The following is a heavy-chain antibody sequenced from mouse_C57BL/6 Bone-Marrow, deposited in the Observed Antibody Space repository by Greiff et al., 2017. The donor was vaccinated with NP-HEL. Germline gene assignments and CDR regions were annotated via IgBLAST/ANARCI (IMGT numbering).Heavy chain of an antibody. CDR2: ISSGGDYI. CDR1: GFTFSSYA. V-gene: IGHV5-9-1*02. CDR3: TRERAITTVDSMDY. Sequence: EVQRVESGEGLVKPGGSLKLSCAASGFTFSSYAMSWVRQTPEKRLEWVAYISSGGDYIYYADTVKGRFTISRDNARNTLYLQMSSLKSEDTAMYYCTRERAITTVDSMDYWGQGTSVTVSS. J-gene: IGHJ4*01. D-gene: IGHD1-1*01.